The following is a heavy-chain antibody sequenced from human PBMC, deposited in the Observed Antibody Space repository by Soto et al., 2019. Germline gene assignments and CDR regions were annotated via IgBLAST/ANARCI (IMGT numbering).Heavy chain of an antibody. CDR1: GGSISSSSYY. V-gene: IGHV4-39*01. D-gene: IGHD3-10*01. CDR2: IYYSGST. CDR3: ARLSGGSGSYHDYYYYYGMDV. J-gene: IGHJ6*02. Sequence: QLLESGPGLVKPSETLSLTCTVSGGSISSSSYYWGWIRQPPGKGLEWIGSIYYSGSTYYNPSLKSRVTISVDTSKNQFSLKLISVTAADTAVYSCARLSGGSGSYHDYYYYYGMDVWGQGTTVTVSS.